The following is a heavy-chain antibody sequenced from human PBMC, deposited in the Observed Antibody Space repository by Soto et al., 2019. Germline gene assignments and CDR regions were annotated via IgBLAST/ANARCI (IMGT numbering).Heavy chain of an antibody. Sequence: QLVQSGAEVKKPGASVKVSCKASGYTFIGYYIHWVRQAPGQGLEWMGWIDPNSGDTKYAQNFQGRVTMTRDTSSTTAYMELSRLRSADTAVYYCARVPIESGSPWGQGTMITVSS. CDR2: IDPNSGDT. CDR1: GYTFIGYY. V-gene: IGHV1-2*02. CDR3: ARVPIESGSP. D-gene: IGHD3-10*01. J-gene: IGHJ3*01.